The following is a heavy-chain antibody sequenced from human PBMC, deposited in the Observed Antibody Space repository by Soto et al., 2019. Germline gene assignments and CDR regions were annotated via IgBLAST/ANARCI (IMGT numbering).Heavy chain of an antibody. V-gene: IGHV1-69*01. CDR2: FVPIVGTT. J-gene: IGHJ4*02. CDR3: AIGSTYSGEFEF. Sequence: VQLVQSGAEVKQPGSSVKVSCKASGGTFSSYTVTWVRQAPGQGLEWMGEFVPIVGTTDYSQNFQGRLTITADESATTGYMELSSLTSDDTARYYCAIGSTYSGEFEFWGQGTLVTVSS. D-gene: IGHD1-26*01. CDR1: GGTFSSYT.